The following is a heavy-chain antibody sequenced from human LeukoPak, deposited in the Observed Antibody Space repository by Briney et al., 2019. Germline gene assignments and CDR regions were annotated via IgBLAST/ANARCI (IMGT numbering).Heavy chain of an antibody. CDR1: GYTLTELS. D-gene: IGHD2/OR15-2a*01. V-gene: IGHV1-24*01. J-gene: IGHJ5*02. CDR2: FDPEDGET. Sequence: ASVKVSCTVSGYTLTELSMHWVRQAPGKGLEWMGGFDPEDGETIYAQKFQGRVTMTEDTSTDTAYMELSSLRSEDTAVYYCATRLLPTQRSTNWFDPWGQGTLVTVSS. CDR3: ATRLLPTQRSTNWFDP.